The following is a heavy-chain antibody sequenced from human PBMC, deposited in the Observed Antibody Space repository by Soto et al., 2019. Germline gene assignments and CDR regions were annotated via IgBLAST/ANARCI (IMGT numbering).Heavy chain of an antibody. CDR2: ISYGGGNE. Sequence: QVQLVESGGGVVQPGRSLRLSCAASGFTFSSYVMHWVRQAPGKGLECVAVISYGGGNEFYADSVKGRFTISRDDSKKTLYLQMNSLGPEDTAVDYCAKSDSGWGDYSYGLDVWGQGTTVTVSS. D-gene: IGHD6-19*01. J-gene: IGHJ6*02. CDR3: AKSDSGWGDYSYGLDV. CDR1: GFTFSSYV. V-gene: IGHV3-30*18.